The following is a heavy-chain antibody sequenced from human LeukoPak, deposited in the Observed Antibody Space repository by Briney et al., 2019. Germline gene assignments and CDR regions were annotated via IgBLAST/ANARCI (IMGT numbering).Heavy chain of an antibody. CDR3: ARERDGSYYGEGGY. V-gene: IGHV3-21*01. D-gene: IGHD1-26*01. CDR2: ISSSSSYI. CDR1: GFTFSSYS. J-gene: IGHJ4*02. Sequence: GGSLRLSCAASGFTFSSYSMNWVRQAPGKGLEWVSSISSSSSYIYYADSVKGRFTISRDNAKNSLYLQMNSLRAEDTAVYYCARERDGSYYGEGGYWGQGTLVTVSS.